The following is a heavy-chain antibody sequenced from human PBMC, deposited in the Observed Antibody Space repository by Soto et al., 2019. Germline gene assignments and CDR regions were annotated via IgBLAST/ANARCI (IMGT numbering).Heavy chain of an antibody. CDR2: IYYSGST. Sequence: SETLSLTCTVSGGSIISYYCIWIRQPPGKGLECIVYIYYSGSTNYNPSLKSRVTISVDTSMNQFSLNLSSVTAADTAVYYCARGYRWLDYWGQGTLVTVSS. V-gene: IGHV4-59*01. D-gene: IGHD5-12*01. J-gene: IGHJ4*02. CDR3: ARGYRWLDY. CDR1: GGSIISYY.